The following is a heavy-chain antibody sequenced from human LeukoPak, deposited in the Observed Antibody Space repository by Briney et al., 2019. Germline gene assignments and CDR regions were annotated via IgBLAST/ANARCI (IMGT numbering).Heavy chain of an antibody. J-gene: IGHJ6*02. D-gene: IGHD3-22*01. V-gene: IGHV3-30*18. CDR1: GFTFSSYG. CDR2: ISYDGSNK. CDR3: AKLYYYDSSGYSPPNYYYGMDV. Sequence: QPGRSLRLSCAASGFTFSSYGMHWVRQAPGKGLEWVAVISYDGSNKYNADSVKGRFTISRDNSKNTLYLQMNSLRAEDTAVYYCAKLYYYDSSGYSPPNYYYGMDVWGQGTTVTVSS.